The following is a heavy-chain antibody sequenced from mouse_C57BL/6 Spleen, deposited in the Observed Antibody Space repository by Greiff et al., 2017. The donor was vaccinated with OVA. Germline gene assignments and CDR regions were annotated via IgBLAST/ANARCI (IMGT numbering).Heavy chain of an antibody. CDR3: ARDPHYYAQPFAY. D-gene: IGHD1-1*01. Sequence: VQLKESGPGLVKPSQSLSLTCSVTGYSITSGYYWNWIRQFPGNKLEWMGYISYDGSNNYNPSLKNRISITRDTSKNQFFLKLNSVTTEDTATYYCARDPHYYAQPFAYWGQGTLVTVSA. J-gene: IGHJ3*01. V-gene: IGHV3-6*01. CDR2: ISYDGSN. CDR1: GYSITSGYY.